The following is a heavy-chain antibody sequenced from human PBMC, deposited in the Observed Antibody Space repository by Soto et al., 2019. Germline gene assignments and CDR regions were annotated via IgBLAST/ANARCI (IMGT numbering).Heavy chain of an antibody. D-gene: IGHD3-10*01. CDR2: ISGSGGST. J-gene: IGHJ4*02. CDR1: GFTFSSYA. Sequence: EVQLLESGGGLVQPGGSLRLSCAASGFTFSSYAMSWVRQAPGKGLEWVSAISGSGGSTYYADSVKGRFTISRDNSKNTLYLQMNSLRAEDTAVYYCAKGGLGWFGALLPPHDFDYWGQGTLVTVSS. V-gene: IGHV3-23*01. CDR3: AKGGLGWFGALLPPHDFDY.